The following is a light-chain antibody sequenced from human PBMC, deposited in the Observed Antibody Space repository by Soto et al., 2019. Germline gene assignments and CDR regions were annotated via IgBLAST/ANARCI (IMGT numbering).Light chain of an antibody. V-gene: IGKV3-20*01. Sequence: EIVLTQSPGTLSLSPGERATLSCRASQSVSSSHLAWYQQKPGQAPRLLMYDASSRATGIPDRFSGSGSGTDFTLTISRLEPEDFAVYYCQQYGSSGTFGQGTKVEIK. CDR3: QQYGSSGT. CDR1: QSVSSSH. J-gene: IGKJ1*01. CDR2: DAS.